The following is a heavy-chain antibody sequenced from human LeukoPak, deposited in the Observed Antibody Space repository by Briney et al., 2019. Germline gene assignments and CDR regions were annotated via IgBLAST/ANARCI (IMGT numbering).Heavy chain of an antibody. V-gene: IGHV3-30*18. Sequence: PGGSLRLSCAASGFTFSSYGMHWVRQAPGKGLEWVAVISYDGSNKYYAASVKGRFTISRDNSKNTLYLQMNSLRAEDTAVYYCAKMGAWYYYDSSGYYGGNFDYWGQGTLVTVSS. D-gene: IGHD3-22*01. CDR3: AKMGAWYYYDSSGYYGGNFDY. CDR2: ISYDGSNK. J-gene: IGHJ4*02. CDR1: GFTFSSYG.